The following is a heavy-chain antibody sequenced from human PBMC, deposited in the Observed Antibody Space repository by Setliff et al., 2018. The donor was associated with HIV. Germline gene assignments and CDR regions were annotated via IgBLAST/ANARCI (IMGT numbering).Heavy chain of an antibody. CDR1: GGSISNSNYF. V-gene: IGHV4-39*02. D-gene: IGHD3-3*01. CDR3: ARSFSGRYFWSGYYTGPDPKGENAFDI. J-gene: IGHJ3*02. Sequence: SETLSLTCTVSGGSISNSNYFWGWIRQPPGKGLEWIGRIYSSGSTHYQPSLQGRVSMSIDSSKNHFSLSLRYVTAADTAVYYCARSFSGRYFWSGYYTGPDPKGENAFDIWGQGTMVTVSS. CDR2: IYSSGST.